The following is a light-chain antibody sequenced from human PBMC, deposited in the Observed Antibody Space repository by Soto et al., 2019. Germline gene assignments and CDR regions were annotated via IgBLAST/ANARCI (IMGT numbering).Light chain of an antibody. CDR3: QQYNDWPPRWT. CDR1: QSVSTY. Sequence: EIVMTQSPATLSVSPGERATLSCRASQSVSTYLAWYHQKPGQAPRLLIYIASTRATGIPARFSGGGSGTEFTLTISSLQSEDFAVYICQQYNDWPPRWTFGQGTKVEIK. V-gene: IGKV3-15*01. CDR2: IAS. J-gene: IGKJ1*01.